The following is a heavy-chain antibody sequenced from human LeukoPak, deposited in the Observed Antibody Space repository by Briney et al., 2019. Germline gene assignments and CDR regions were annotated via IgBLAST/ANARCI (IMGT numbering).Heavy chain of an antibody. Sequence: GGSLRLSCAASRFTLSNAWMNWVRQAPGKGLEWVGRIKRKSDGRTTDYAAPVKGRFTISRDESTNTLNLQMKSLKNEYTAVYYCTMGLWFGELYLDYWGQGTLVTVSS. CDR1: RFTLSNAW. CDR3: TMGLWFGELYLDY. CDR2: IKRKSDGRTT. D-gene: IGHD3-10*01. V-gene: IGHV3-15*01. J-gene: IGHJ4*02.